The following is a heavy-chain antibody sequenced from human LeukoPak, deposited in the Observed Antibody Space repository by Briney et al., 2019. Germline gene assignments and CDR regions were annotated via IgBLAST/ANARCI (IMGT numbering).Heavy chain of an antibody. V-gene: IGHV3-30*18. CDR1: GFIFSGYG. CDR2: ISFHGSKT. D-gene: IGHD1-26*01. CDR3: AKGVHSGSYDYFDY. J-gene: IGHJ4*02. Sequence: GGSLRLSCAASGFIFSGYGMHWVRQAPGKGLEWVAFISFHGSKTYYVDSVKGRFTISRDNSKNTVYLQMNSLRAEDTAVYYCAKGVHSGSYDYFDYWGQGTLVTVSS.